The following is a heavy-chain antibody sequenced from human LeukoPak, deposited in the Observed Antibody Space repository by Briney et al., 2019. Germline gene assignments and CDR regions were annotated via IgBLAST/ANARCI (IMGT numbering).Heavy chain of an antibody. CDR2: ITSNGGNT. CDR3: VKTGGSSWTNFDY. V-gene: IGHV3-64D*06. J-gene: IGHJ4*02. D-gene: IGHD6-13*01. Sequence: PGGSLRLSCSASGFTFSSYSMHWVRQAPGKGLEYVSTITSNGGNTCYADSVKGRFTISRDNSKSTLYLQMSSLTAEDTAVYYCVKTGGSSWTNFDYWGQGTLVTVSS. CDR1: GFTFSSYS.